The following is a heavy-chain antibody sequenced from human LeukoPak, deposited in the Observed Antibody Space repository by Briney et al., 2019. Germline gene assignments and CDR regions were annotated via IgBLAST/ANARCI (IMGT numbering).Heavy chain of an antibody. CDR1: GGSISSGGYS. D-gene: IGHD6-13*01. Sequence: SQTLSLTCAVSGGSISSGGYSWSWIRQPPGKGLEWIVYIYHSGSTYYNPSLKSRVTMSVDTSKNQFSLKLNSVTAADTAVYYCARVSSGWSMNYFDYWGQGTLVTVSS. CDR3: ARVSSGWSMNYFDY. CDR2: IYHSGST. V-gene: IGHV4-30-2*01. J-gene: IGHJ4*02.